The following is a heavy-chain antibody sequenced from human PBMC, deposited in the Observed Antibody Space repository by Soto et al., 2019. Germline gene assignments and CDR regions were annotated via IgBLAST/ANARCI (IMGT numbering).Heavy chain of an antibody. CDR1: GYTFTGYY. J-gene: IGHJ5*02. D-gene: IGHD3-9*01. CDR3: AKDPPPGLRYFDWLWKRFDP. CDR2: INPNSGGT. V-gene: IGHV1-2*04. Sequence: ASVKVSCKASGYTFTGYYMHWVRQAPGQGLEWMGWINPNSGGTNYAQKFQGWVTMTRDTSISTAYMELSRLRSDDTAVYYCAKDPPPGLRYFDWLWKRFDPWGQGTLVTVSS.